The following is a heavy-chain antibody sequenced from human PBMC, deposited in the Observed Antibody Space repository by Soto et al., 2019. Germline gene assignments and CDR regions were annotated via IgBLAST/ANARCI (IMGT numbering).Heavy chain of an antibody. CDR3: ARGSGSYYNVGYYYGMDV. CDR2: IYHSGST. V-gene: IGHV4-30-2*01. CDR1: GGSISSGGYS. D-gene: IGHD3-10*01. J-gene: IGHJ6*02. Sequence: SETLSLTCAGSGGSISSGGYSWSWIRQPPGKGLEWIGYIYHSGSTYYNPSLKSRVTISVDRSKNQFSLKLSSVTAADTAVYYCARGSGSYYNVGYYYGMDVWGQGTTVTVSS.